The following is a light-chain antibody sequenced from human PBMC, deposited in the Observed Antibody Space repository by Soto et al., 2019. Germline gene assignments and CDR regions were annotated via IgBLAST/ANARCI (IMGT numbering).Light chain of an antibody. CDR2: RAS. CDR3: QHNKSLYT. Sequence: DIQMTQSPSTLSASVGARVTITCRASQSISSWLAWYQQKPGKAPKLLIYRASSLDTGVPSRFSGSGSGTEFTLTIINLQAYDFATYYYQHNKSLYTFGRGTNLDI. J-gene: IGKJ2*01. V-gene: IGKV1-5*03. CDR1: QSISSW.